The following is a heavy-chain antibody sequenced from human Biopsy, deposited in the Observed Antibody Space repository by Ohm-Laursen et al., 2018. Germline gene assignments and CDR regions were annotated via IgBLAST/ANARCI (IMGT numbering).Heavy chain of an antibody. Sequence: SDTLSLTCSVSGFSISSGYYWGWIRQPPGKGLEWIGSVYDSGKSYYNPSLKSRVTISVDVSKNQFSLKLSSVTAADTAVYYCARDDAVTVIRGLYYWGQGALVTVSS. CDR2: VYDSGKS. D-gene: IGHD2-21*02. CDR3: ARDDAVTVIRGLYY. V-gene: IGHV4-38-2*02. J-gene: IGHJ4*02. CDR1: GFSISSGYY.